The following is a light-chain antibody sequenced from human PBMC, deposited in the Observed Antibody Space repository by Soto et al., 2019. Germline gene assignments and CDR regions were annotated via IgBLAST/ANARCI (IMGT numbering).Light chain of an antibody. CDR2: GAS. V-gene: IGKV3-15*01. J-gene: IGKJ5*01. CDR3: QQYNNWPRT. Sequence: EILMTQSLVTLSVSPGERATLSCRASQGIKNYLAWFQQKPGQAPRLLIYGASTRATGVPARFSGSGSGTEFTLTISSLQSEDFAVYYCQQYNNWPRTFGQGARLEIK. CDR1: QGIKNY.